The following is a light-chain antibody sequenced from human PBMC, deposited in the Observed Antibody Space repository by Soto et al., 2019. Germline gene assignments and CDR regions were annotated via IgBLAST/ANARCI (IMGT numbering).Light chain of an antibody. CDR1: QGISSA. V-gene: IGKV1D-13*01. Sequence: LTQSPSCLSASVGHRVTITCRASQGISSALAWYQQKPGKAPKLLIYDASSLESGVPSRFSGSGSGTDFTLTISSLQPEDFATYYCQQFNNHPITFGQGTRLEIK. CDR2: DAS. CDR3: QQFNNHPIT. J-gene: IGKJ5*01.